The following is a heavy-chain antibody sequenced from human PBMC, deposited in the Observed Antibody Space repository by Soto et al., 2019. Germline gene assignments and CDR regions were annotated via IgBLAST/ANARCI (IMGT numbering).Heavy chain of an antibody. Sequence: EVQLGESGGGLVQPGGSLRLSCAASGFTFSTHSMNWVRQAPGKGLEWISYITSSSITMYADSVKGRFTISRDNGKNSLYLQMNSLRAEDTAVYFCVGEVGYQFIYWGQGTLVTVSS. D-gene: IGHD2-2*01. V-gene: IGHV3-48*01. CDR2: ITSSSIT. J-gene: IGHJ4*02. CDR3: VGEVGYQFIY. CDR1: GFTFSTHS.